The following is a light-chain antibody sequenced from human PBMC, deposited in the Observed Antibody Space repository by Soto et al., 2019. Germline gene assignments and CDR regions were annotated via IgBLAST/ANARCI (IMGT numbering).Light chain of an antibody. Sequence: EIVLTQYPGTLSLSPGERATLSCRGGQSVSSSYLAWYQQKPGQAPRLLIYGASSRATGIPDRFSGSGSGTDFTLTISSLQSEDFAVYYCQQYNNWPTWTFGHGTKVDIK. V-gene: IGKV3-20*01. CDR1: QSVSSSY. CDR2: GAS. J-gene: IGKJ1*01. CDR3: QQYNNWPTWT.